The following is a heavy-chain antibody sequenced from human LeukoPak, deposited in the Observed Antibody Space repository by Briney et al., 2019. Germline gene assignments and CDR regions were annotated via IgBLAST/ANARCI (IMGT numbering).Heavy chain of an antibody. D-gene: IGHD5-24*01. Sequence: GGSLRLSCAASGFTFSSYGMHWVRQAPGKGLEWVAVISYDGSNKYYADSVKGRFTISRDNSKNTLYLQMNSLRAEDTAVYYCAKDGTVEMATAWGGYYLDYWGQGTLVTVSS. CDR2: ISYDGSNK. CDR1: GFTFSSYG. CDR3: AKDGTVEMATAWGGYYLDY. V-gene: IGHV3-30*18. J-gene: IGHJ4*02.